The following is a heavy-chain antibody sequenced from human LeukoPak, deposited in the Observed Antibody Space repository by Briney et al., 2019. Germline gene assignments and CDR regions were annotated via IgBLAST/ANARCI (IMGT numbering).Heavy chain of an antibody. CDR3: ARDLATGYTFDY. V-gene: IGHV3-7*04. CDR1: GFTFSSYW. D-gene: IGHD5-18*01. Sequence: GGSLRLSRAASGFTFSSYWMTWVRQAPGKGLEWVANIKQDGSEEQYVDSVKGRFTISRDNPKNSLYLQMNSLRADDTAVYYCARDLATGYTFDYWGQGSLVTVSS. CDR2: IKQDGSEE. J-gene: IGHJ4*02.